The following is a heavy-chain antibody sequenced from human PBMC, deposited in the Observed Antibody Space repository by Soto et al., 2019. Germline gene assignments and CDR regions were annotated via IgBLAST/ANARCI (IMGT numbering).Heavy chain of an antibody. CDR3: ARDPSTTGYYGLDV. V-gene: IGHV3-53*01. CDR1: GFTVKNYQ. Sequence: GGSLRLSCAASGFTVKNYQMNWVRQAPGKGLEWVSVIYSGGVTYYPDSVKGRFTTIRDTSKNTVYLQMNSLRADDTAMYYCARDPSTTGYYGLDVWGQGTTVTVS. CDR2: IYSGGVT. J-gene: IGHJ6*02.